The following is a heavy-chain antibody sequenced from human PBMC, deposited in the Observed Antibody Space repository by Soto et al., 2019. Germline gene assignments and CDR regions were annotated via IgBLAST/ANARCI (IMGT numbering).Heavy chain of an antibody. CDR1: GYTFSGYY. J-gene: IGHJ6*01. CDR2: FKPTGGGST. D-gene: IGHD3-10*01. Sequence: QVQLVQSGAEVKKPGASVKLSCKPSGYTFSGYYVHWVRQAPGQGLEWMGAFKPTGGGSTSYAQRFQGRLTVTRDTSTSTVYMELGSLRFDDTAVYFCASDYGSGVEMDVWGQGTRVTVSS. V-gene: IGHV1-46*01. CDR3: ASDYGSGVEMDV.